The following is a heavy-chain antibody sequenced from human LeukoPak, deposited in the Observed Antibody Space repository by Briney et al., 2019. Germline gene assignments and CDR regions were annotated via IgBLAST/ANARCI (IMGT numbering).Heavy chain of an antibody. CDR3: ARDQTAMANSRAFDI. Sequence: PGGSLRLSCAASGFTFSGYEMNWVRQAPGKGLEWVSYITGSGSAVFYSDSVKGRFTISRDNAENSLYLQMNSLRAEDTAVYYCARDQTAMANSRAFDIWGQGTTVTDSS. J-gene: IGHJ3*02. V-gene: IGHV3-48*03. CDR2: ITGSGSAV. D-gene: IGHD5-24*01. CDR1: GFTFSGYE.